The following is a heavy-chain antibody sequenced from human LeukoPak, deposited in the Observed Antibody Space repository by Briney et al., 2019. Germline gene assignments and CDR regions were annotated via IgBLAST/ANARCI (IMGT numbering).Heavy chain of an antibody. D-gene: IGHD4-23*01. CDR2: MNPNSGRT. CDR3: ARETPSRYFDY. J-gene: IGHJ4*02. CDR1: GYTLTSYD. Sequence: ASVKVSCKASGYTLTSYDVNWVRQATGQGLEWMGWMNPNSGRTGYAQKFQGRVSITRNTSISTAYMELSSLRSEDTAVYFCARETPSRYFDYWGQGTPVTVSS. V-gene: IGHV1-8*01.